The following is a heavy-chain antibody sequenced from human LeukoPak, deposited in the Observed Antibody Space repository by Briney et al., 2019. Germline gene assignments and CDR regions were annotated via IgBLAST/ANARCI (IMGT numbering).Heavy chain of an antibody. CDR1: GGSISSYY. J-gene: IGHJ4*02. CDR2: IYHSGST. D-gene: IGHD3-3*01. Sequence: SQTLSLTCTVSGGSISSYYWSWIRQPPGKGLEWIGYIYHSGSTYYNPSLKSRVTISVDRSKNQFSLKLSSVTAADTAVYYCVASITIFGVVIINPYSFYYWGQGTLVTVSS. V-gene: IGHV4-30-2*01. CDR3: VASITIFGVVIINPYSFYY.